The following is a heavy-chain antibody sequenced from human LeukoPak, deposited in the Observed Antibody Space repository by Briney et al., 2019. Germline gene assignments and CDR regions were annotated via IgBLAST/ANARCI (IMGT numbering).Heavy chain of an antibody. Sequence: GGSLRLSCAASGFTFSSYAMHWVRQAPGKGLEWVAVISYDGSNKYYADSEKGRFTISRDNSKNTLYLQMNSLRAEDTAVYYCARDGSYYGSGSYYNAGGYFDYWGQGTLVTVSS. CDR2: ISYDGSNK. J-gene: IGHJ4*02. CDR1: GFTFSSYA. V-gene: IGHV3-30*04. CDR3: ARDGSYYGSGSYYNAGGYFDY. D-gene: IGHD3-10*01.